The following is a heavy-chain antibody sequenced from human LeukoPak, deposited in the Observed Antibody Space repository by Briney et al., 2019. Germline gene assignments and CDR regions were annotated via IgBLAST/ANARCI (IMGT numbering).Heavy chain of an antibody. D-gene: IGHD6-19*01. Sequence: PAGSLTLTCTVYGGSFSGHCLSWVRQPPGKGLEWVANINQDGSEQYYVDSVRGRFTFSRDNAKNSLYLQMNSLRAEDTAIYYCARESAGVPDYWGQGTLVTVSS. CDR1: GGSFSGHC. CDR2: INQDGSEQ. V-gene: IGHV3-7*05. CDR3: ARESAGVPDY. J-gene: IGHJ4*02.